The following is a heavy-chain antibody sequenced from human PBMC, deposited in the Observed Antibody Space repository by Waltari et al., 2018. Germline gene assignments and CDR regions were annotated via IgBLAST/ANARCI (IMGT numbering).Heavy chain of an antibody. V-gene: IGHV3-48*03. D-gene: IGHD5-12*01. CDR1: GFTFSSYE. J-gene: IGHJ4*02. Sequence: EVQLVESGGGLVQPGGSLRLSCAASGFTFSSYEMNWVRQAPGKGLEWVSYISSSGSTIYYADSVKGRFTISRDNSKNTLYLQMNSLRAEDTAVYYCARDPSRSLSRGYDVLPDYWGQGTLVTVSS. CDR2: ISSSGSTI. CDR3: ARDPSRSLSRGYDVLPDY.